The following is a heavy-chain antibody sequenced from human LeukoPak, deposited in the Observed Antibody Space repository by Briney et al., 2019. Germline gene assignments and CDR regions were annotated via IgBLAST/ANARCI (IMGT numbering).Heavy chain of an antibody. CDR1: GGSISSYY. CDR2: IFTSGNT. Sequence: PSETLSLTCTVSGGSISSYYWSWIRQPAGKGLEWIGRIFTSGNTNYNPSLKSRVTMSVDTSKNQLSLKLSSVTAADTAVYYCARASYYYDTSHYYHDYWGQGTLVTVSS. V-gene: IGHV4-4*07. CDR3: ARASYYYDTSHYYHDY. J-gene: IGHJ4*02. D-gene: IGHD3-22*01.